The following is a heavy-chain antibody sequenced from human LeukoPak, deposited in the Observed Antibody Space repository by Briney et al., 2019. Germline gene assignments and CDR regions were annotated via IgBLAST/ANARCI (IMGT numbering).Heavy chain of an antibody. CDR2: ISGSGGST. J-gene: IGHJ6*02. V-gene: IGHV3-23*01. Sequence: GSLRLFCAAFGFTFRSYAMSWVRPASGKGLGWVSAISGSGGSTYYADSVKGRFTISRDNRKNLLHLQMNSLRPDDSAVYYCVKDLGSAITSALALDVWGQGTTVTASS. D-gene: IGHD2-15*01. CDR3: VKDLGSAITSALALDV. CDR1: GFTFRSYA.